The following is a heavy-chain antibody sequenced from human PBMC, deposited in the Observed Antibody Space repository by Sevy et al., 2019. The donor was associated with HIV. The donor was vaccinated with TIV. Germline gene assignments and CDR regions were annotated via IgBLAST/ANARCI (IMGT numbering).Heavy chain of an antibody. J-gene: IGHJ4*02. CDR2: ISITGGST. D-gene: IGHD3-22*01. CDR1: GFTFSIYA. V-gene: IGHV3-23*01. Sequence: GGSLRLSCAASGFTFSIYAMSWVRQAPGKGLEWVSVISITGGSTYYADSVKGRFTISRDNSKNTLYLQMISLRAEDMAVYYCARGPDYYDSSGYYYQWGQGTLVTVSS. CDR3: ARGPDYYDSSGYYYQ.